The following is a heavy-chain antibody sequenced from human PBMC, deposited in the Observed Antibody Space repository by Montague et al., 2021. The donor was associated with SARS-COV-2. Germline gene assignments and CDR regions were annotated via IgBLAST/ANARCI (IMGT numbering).Heavy chain of an antibody. D-gene: IGHD6-13*01. V-gene: IGHV4-39*01. Sequence: SETLSLTCSVSGGSITDRTYYWGCIRQSPGKGLEWIGAINYSGTTYYNPSLKSRVTISLDTAKNQFSLKMTSVTAADTAVYYCARHWGIAVAGNWGQGTLDTVSS. J-gene: IGHJ4*02. CDR1: GGSITDRTYY. CDR2: INYSGTT. CDR3: ARHWGIAVAGN.